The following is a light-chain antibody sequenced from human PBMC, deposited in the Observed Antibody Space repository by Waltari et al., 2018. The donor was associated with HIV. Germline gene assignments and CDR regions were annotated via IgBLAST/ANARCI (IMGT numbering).Light chain of an antibody. CDR1: QDISNY. J-gene: IGKJ4*01. V-gene: IGKV1-33*01. CDR3: QQYYSNPLT. Sequence: DIQMTQSPSSLSASVGDRVTITCQASQDISNYLNWYQQKPGKAPKLLIYDASNLETGVPSRFSGSGSGTDFTLTISSLQAEDVAIYFCQQYYSNPLTFGGGTKVEIK. CDR2: DAS.